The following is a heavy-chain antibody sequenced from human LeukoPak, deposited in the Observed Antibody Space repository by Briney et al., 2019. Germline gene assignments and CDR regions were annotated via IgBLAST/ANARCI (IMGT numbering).Heavy chain of an antibody. J-gene: IGHJ4*02. CDR2: IYHSGST. V-gene: IGHV4-30-2*01. CDR3: ARDKSDAYSYGEFDY. CDR1: GGSISSGGYY. D-gene: IGHD5-18*01. Sequence: SQTLSLTCTVSGGSISSGGYYWSWIRQPPGKGLEWIGYIYHSGSTYYNPSLKSRVTISVDRSKNQFSLKLSSVTAADTAVYYCARDKSDAYSYGEFDYWGQGTLVTVSS.